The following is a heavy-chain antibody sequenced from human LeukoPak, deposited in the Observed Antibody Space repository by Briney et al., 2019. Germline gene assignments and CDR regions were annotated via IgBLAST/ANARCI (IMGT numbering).Heavy chain of an antibody. Sequence: ASVKVSCKVSGYTLTELSMRWVRQAPGKGLEWMGGFDPEDGETIYAQKFQGRVTMTEDTSTDTPYMELSSLRSEDTAVYYCATGYSGSYYSDYWGQGTLVTVSS. CDR3: ATGYSGSYYSDY. V-gene: IGHV1-24*01. J-gene: IGHJ4*02. D-gene: IGHD1-26*01. CDR2: FDPEDGET. CDR1: GYTLTELS.